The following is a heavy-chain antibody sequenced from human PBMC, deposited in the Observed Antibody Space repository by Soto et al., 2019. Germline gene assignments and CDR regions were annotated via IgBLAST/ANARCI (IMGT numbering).Heavy chain of an antibody. J-gene: IGHJ4*02. V-gene: IGHV3-30-3*01. CDR3: ARDNVPDY. CDR1: GFTFSSYA. Sequence: SGGGVVQPGRSLRLSCAASGFTFSSYAMHWVRQAPGKGLEWVAVISYDGSNKYYADSVKGRFTISRDNSKNTLYLQMNSLRAEDTAVYYCARDNVPDYWGQGTLVTVSS. D-gene: IGHD3-16*01. CDR2: ISYDGSNK.